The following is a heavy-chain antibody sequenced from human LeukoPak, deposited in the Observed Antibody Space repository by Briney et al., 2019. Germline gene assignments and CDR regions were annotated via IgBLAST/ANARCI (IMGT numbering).Heavy chain of an antibody. Sequence: GGSLRLSCAASRFTVSSNYMTWVARAPGRGWGGVSVIYSGGSTYYADSVKARFTISRDNSKNTLYLQMNSLRAEDTAVYYCALTEYSGGDYYGDYWGQGTLVTASS. V-gene: IGHV3-66*01. CDR1: RFTVSSNY. J-gene: IGHJ4*02. CDR3: ALTEYSGGDYYGDY. D-gene: IGHD2-21*02. CDR2: IYSGGST.